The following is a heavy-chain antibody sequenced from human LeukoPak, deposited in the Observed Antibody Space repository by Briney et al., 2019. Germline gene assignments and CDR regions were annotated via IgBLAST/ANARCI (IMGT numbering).Heavy chain of an antibody. V-gene: IGHV3-30-3*01. CDR2: ISYDGSNE. Sequence: GESLRLSCAASGCTFSNYAMHWVRQAPGKGLEWVAVISYDGSNEYSADSVKDRFTISRDNSKTTLFLQMNSLRAEDAAVYYCVRGNDYGGPHYWGQGTLVTVS. J-gene: IGHJ4*02. CDR3: VRGNDYGGPHY. CDR1: GCTFSNYA. D-gene: IGHD4-23*01.